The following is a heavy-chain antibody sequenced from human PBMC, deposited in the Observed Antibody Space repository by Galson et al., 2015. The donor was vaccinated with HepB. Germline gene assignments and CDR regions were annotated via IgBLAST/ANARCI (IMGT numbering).Heavy chain of an antibody. D-gene: IGHD3-10*01. J-gene: IGHJ5*02. CDR3: ARSANYYGSGSSFDP. Sequence: ETLSLTCTVSGGSISSSSYYWGWIRQPPGKGLEWIGSIYYSGSTYYNPSLKSRVTISVDTSKNQFSLKLSSVTAADTAVYYCARSANYYGSGSSFDPWGQGTLVTVSS. V-gene: IGHV4-39*07. CDR1: GGSISSSSYY. CDR2: IYYSGST.